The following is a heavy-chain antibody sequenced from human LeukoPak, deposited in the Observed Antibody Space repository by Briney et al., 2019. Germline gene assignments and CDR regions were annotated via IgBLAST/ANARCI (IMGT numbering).Heavy chain of an antibody. CDR3: AKDARRTSGWYYFDY. CDR1: GFRFSNYG. Sequence: GALVPSFAASGFRFSNYGMSWGRPAPGKGVGGGSGITYSGDNTYYADSGKGRFTISRDNSKNTLYLQMNSLRAEDTALYYCAKDARRTSGWYYFDYWGRGILVTVSS. V-gene: IGHV3-23*01. D-gene: IGHD6-19*01. CDR2: ITYSGDNT. J-gene: IGHJ4*02.